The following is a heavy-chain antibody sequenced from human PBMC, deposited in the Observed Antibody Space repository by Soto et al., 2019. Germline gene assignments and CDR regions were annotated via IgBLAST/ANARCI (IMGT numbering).Heavy chain of an antibody. Sequence: QVQVVQSGAEVKKPGASVKVACKASGYSFDTFGMSWVRQAPGQGLEWMGWISIEKGDTNSAQKFQDRVTMTTDTSTSTAYMELRSLTSDETAVYYCERCYCSVGSCFTCWHFDLWGRGTLVTVSS. J-gene: IGHJ2*01. CDR2: ISIEKGDT. CDR3: ERCYCSVGSCFTCWHFDL. V-gene: IGHV1-18*01. CDR1: GYSFDTFG. D-gene: IGHD2-15*01.